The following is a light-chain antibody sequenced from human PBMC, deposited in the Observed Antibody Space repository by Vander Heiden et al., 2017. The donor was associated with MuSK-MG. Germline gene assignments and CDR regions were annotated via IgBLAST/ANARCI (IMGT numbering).Light chain of an antibody. CDR2: GAS. CDR3: QHLGNSPWT. J-gene: IGKJ1*01. V-gene: IGKV3-20*01. Sequence: EIVLTQSPGTLSLSPGERATLSCRASQTVSSSYLAWYQQKPGQAPRLLIYGASSRATGIPDRFSGSGSGTDFTLTISRLEPEDFAVYYCQHLGNSPWTFGQGTKVEIK. CDR1: QTVSSSY.